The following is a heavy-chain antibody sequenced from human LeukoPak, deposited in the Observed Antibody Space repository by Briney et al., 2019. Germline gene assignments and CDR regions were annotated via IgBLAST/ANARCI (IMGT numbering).Heavy chain of an antibody. D-gene: IGHD1-1*01. J-gene: IGHJ4*02. Sequence: PGGSLRLSCSVSAFTFNTFDNFAMNWVRQAPGKGLEWVAAISESGASTYYAASVKGRFTISRDNSENTLSLQMNSLRAEDTAIYYCAKASNTWNYFDYWGQGTLVTVSS. CDR2: ISESGAST. CDR1: AFTFNTFDNFA. CDR3: AKASNTWNYFDY. V-gene: IGHV3-23*01.